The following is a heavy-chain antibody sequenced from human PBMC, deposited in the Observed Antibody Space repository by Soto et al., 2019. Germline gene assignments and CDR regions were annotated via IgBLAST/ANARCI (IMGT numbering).Heavy chain of an antibody. Sequence: SLRLSCGASGFTITGYYIIWIRQAPGKGLEWVSHISSVGTTTYYADSVKGRFSISMDNAKNSLYLQMNSLRAEDTAVYYCARDQEGSGSHWLGYNYYAMDVWGQGTTVTVSS. CDR3: ARDQEGSGSHWLGYNYYAMDV. D-gene: IGHD3-10*01. V-gene: IGHV3-11*01. CDR2: ISSVGTTT. CDR1: GFTITGYY. J-gene: IGHJ6*02.